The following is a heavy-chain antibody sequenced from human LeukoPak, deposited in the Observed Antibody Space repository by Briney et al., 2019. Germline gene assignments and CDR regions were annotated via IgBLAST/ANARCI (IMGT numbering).Heavy chain of an antibody. CDR1: GFTFSSYA. Sequence: GGSLRLSCAASGFTFSSYAMSWVRQAPGKGLEWVANIKQDGSEKYYVDSVKGRFTISRDNAKNSLYLQMNSLRAEDTAVYYCARGRRDTAMVFDAFDIWGQGTMVTVSS. V-gene: IGHV3-7*01. CDR2: IKQDGSEK. D-gene: IGHD5-18*01. J-gene: IGHJ3*02. CDR3: ARGRRDTAMVFDAFDI.